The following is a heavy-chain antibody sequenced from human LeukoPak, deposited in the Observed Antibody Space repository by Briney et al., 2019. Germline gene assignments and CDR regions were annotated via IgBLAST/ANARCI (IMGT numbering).Heavy chain of an antibody. V-gene: IGHV1-8*01. J-gene: IGHJ5*02. Sequence: ASVTVSCKASGYTFTSYDINWVRQATGQGLEWMGWMIPNSGNTGYAQKFQGRVTMTRNTSIRTAYMEPSSLRSEDTAVYYCARVGDYGGFDPWGQGTLVTVSS. CDR3: ARVGDYGGFDP. CDR2: MIPNSGNT. D-gene: IGHD4-17*01. CDR1: GYTFTSYD.